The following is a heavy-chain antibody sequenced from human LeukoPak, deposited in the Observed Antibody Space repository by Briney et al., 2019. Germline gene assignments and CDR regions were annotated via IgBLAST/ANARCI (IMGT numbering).Heavy chain of an antibody. D-gene: IGHD6-19*01. V-gene: IGHV1-46*01. CDR2: INPSGGST. J-gene: IGHJ6*03. Sequence: ASVKVSCKASGYTFTSYYMHWVRQAPGQGLEWMGIINPSGGSTSYAQKFQGRVTMTRDMSTSTVYMELSSLRPEDTAVYYCATSLSGWGTYHYMDVWGKGTTVTISS. CDR1: GYTFTSYY. CDR3: ATSLSGWGTYHYMDV.